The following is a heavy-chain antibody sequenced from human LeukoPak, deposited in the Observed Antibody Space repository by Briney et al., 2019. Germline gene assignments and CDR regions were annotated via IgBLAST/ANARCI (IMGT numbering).Heavy chain of an antibody. V-gene: IGHV4-39*01. CDR1: GGSLSSSSYY. CDR2: IYYSGST. Sequence: SDTVSLPCTVSGGSLSSSSYYWVWIRQPPGKGLEWIGSIYYSGSTYYHPSLKSRVTISVDTSKHQFSLMLSSVTAADTAVYYCARLIRSHFDYWGQGTLVTVPS. CDR3: ARLIRSHFDY. J-gene: IGHJ4*02. D-gene: IGHD3-16*01.